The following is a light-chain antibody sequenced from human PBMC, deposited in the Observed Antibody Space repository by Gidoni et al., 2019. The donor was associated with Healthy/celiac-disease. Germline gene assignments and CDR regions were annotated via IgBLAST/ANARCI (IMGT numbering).Light chain of an antibody. J-gene: IGKJ1*01. CDR3: QQYGSSPTT. CDR2: GAS. Sequence: EIVLTQSPCTLSLSPGERATLSCRASQSVSSSYLAWYQQKPGQAPSLLIYGASSRATGIPDRFSGSGSGTDFTLTISRLEPEDFAVYYCQQYGSSPTTFGQGTKVEIK. V-gene: IGKV3-20*01. CDR1: QSVSSSY.